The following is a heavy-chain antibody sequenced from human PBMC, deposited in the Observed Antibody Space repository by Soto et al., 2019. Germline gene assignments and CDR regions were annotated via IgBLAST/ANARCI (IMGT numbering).Heavy chain of an antibody. J-gene: IGHJ4*02. V-gene: IGHV4-30-4*01. Sequence: QVQLQESGPGLVKPSQTLSLTCTVSGGSISSDYYCWSWIRQSPEKGLEWIGYIYNSVNTYSNPSLSSRVTISVDTSKNHFSLKLTSVTAADTAVYYCARVPSGDKVDNWGQGTLVTVSS. D-gene: IGHD7-27*01. CDR3: ARVPSGDKVDN. CDR1: GGSISSDYYC. CDR2: IYNSVNT.